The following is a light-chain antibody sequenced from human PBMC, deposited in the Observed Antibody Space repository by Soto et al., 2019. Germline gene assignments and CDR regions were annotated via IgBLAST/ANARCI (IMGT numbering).Light chain of an antibody. CDR1: SSDVGGYNY. J-gene: IGLJ1*01. CDR3: TSYTSSLTLV. V-gene: IGLV2-14*01. Sequence: QSALTQPASVSGSPGQSITISCTGTSSDVGGYNYVSWYQQHPGKAPKLLIYDVSDRPSGVSNRFSGSKSGNTASLTISGLQAEDEADYYCTSYTSSLTLVFGTGIKLTVL. CDR2: DVS.